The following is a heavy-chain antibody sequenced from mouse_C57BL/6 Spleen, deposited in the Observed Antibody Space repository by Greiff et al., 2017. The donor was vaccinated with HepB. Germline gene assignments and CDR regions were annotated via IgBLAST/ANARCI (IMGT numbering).Heavy chain of an antibody. CDR1: GYTFTSYW. Sequence: VQLQQSGAELVRPGSSVKLSCKASGYTFTSYWMHWVKQRPIQGLEWIGNIDPSDSETHYNQKFKDKATLTVDKSSSTAYMQLSSLTSEDSAVYYCARTYGSQLGFDYWGQGTTLTVSS. CDR3: ARTYGSQLGFDY. V-gene: IGHV1-52*01. D-gene: IGHD1-1*01. CDR2: IDPSDSET. J-gene: IGHJ2*01.